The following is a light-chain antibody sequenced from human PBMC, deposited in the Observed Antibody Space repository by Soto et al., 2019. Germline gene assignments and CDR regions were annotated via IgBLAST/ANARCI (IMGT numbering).Light chain of an antibody. J-gene: IGKJ3*01. CDR2: GAS. CDR1: QSVTSSY. V-gene: IGKV3-20*01. CDR3: RQYGSSPLT. Sequence: IVLTQSPGTLSLSPGERATLTCRASQSVTSSYLAWYQQKPGQAPRLLMYGASSRATGIPDRFSGSGSGTDFTLTISRLEPEDFAVYYCRQYGSSPLTFGPGTKVDIK.